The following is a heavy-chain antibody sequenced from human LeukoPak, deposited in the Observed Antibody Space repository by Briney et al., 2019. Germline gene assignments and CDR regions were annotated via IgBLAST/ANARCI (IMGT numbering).Heavy chain of an antibody. D-gene: IGHD5-24*01. CDR2: INHSGST. Sequence: SETLSLTCAVYGGSFSGYYWSWIRQPPGKGLEWIGEINHSGSTNYNPSLKSRVTISVDTSKNQFSLKLSSVTAADTAVYYCARQRDGYNPLYFDYWGQGTLVTVSS. V-gene: IGHV4-34*01. CDR1: GGSFSGYY. CDR3: ARQRDGYNPLYFDY. J-gene: IGHJ4*02.